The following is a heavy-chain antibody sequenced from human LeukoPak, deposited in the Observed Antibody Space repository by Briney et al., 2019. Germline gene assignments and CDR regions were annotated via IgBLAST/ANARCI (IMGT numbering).Heavy chain of an antibody. CDR1: GGSFSGYY. CDR3: ARGTATTYSVGAFDI. V-gene: IGHV4-34*01. D-gene: IGHD4-17*01. Sequence: SETLSLTCAVYGGSFSGYYWSWIRQPPGKGLEWIGEINHSGSTNYNPSLKSRVTLSVDTSKNQFSLKLSSVTAADTAVYHCARGTATTYSVGAFDILGQGTMVTVSS. CDR2: INHSGST. J-gene: IGHJ3*02.